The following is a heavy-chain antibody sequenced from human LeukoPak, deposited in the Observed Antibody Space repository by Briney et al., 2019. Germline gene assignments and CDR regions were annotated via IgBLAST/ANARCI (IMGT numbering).Heavy chain of an antibody. CDR2: ISGGGDGK. J-gene: IGHJ2*01. CDR3: ARAAGVDSATAYYWYFDL. D-gene: IGHD2/OR15-2a*01. Sequence: GGSLRLSCVASGFTFSNFALSWVRQAPGKGLEWVSAISGGGDGKYYADSVKGRFTISRDNSKNTLYLQMDSLGAEDTAVYSCARAAGVDSATAYYWYFDLWGRGTLVTVSS. V-gene: IGHV3-23*01. CDR1: GFTFSNFA.